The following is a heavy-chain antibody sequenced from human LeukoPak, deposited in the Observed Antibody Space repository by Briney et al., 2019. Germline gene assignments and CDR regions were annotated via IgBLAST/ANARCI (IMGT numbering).Heavy chain of an antibody. V-gene: IGHV3-33*06. CDR2: IWYDGSNK. CDR1: GFTFSSCG. CDR3: AKDPEMSTSTIDY. D-gene: IGHD5-24*01. Sequence: GGSLRLSCAASGFTFSSCGMHWVRQAPGKGLEWVALIWYDGSNKYYADSVKGRFTISRDNSKCTLYLYMNSLRAEDTAVYYCAKDPEMSTSTIDYWGQGALVTVSS. J-gene: IGHJ4*02.